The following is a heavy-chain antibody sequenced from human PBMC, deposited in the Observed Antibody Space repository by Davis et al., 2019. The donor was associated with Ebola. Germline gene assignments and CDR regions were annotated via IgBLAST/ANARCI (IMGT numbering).Heavy chain of an antibody. Sequence: SETLSLTCTVSGGSISSYYWSWIRQPPGKGLEWIGYIYYSGSTYYNPSLKSRVTISVDTSKNQFSLKLSSVTAADTAVYYCARAPYGELPPLYYYYGMDVWGQGTTVTVSS. CDR3: ARAPYGELPPLYYYYGMDV. V-gene: IGHV4-59*12. D-gene: IGHD4-17*01. J-gene: IGHJ6*02. CDR2: IYYSGST. CDR1: GGSISSYY.